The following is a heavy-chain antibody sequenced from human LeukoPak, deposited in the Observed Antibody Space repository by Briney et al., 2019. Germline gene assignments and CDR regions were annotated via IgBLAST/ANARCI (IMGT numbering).Heavy chain of an antibody. V-gene: IGHV3-23*01. CDR3: AKDMGTEYNIFDY. CDR1: GFTFSSYA. J-gene: IGHJ4*02. CDR2: ISGSGGST. D-gene: IGHD3-9*01. Sequence: TGGSLRLSCAASGFTFSSYAMSWVRQAPGKGLEWVSGISGSGGSTYYADSVKGRFTISRDNSRNALYLQMNSLRAEDTAVYYCAKDMGTEYNIFDYWGQGTLVTVSS.